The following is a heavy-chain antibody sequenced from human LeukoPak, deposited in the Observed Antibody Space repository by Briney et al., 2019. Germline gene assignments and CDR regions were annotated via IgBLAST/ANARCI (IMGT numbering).Heavy chain of an antibody. CDR1: GFTFSSYG. J-gene: IGHJ4*02. CDR2: ISYGGSNK. CDR3: AKLVGYCSGGSCRAIDY. Sequence: GGSLRLSCAASGFTFSSYGMHWVRQAPGKGLEWVAVISYGGSNKYYADSVKGRFTISRDNSKNTLYLQMNSLRAEDTAVYYCAKLVGYCSGGSCRAIDYWGQGTLVTVSS. V-gene: IGHV3-30*18. D-gene: IGHD2-15*01.